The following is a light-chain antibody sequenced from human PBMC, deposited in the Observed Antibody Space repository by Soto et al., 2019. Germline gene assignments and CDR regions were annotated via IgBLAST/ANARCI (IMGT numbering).Light chain of an antibody. V-gene: IGKV1-5*01. CDR1: QSITYW. CDR2: DVF. J-gene: IGKJ2*01. Sequence: DIQMTQSPSSLSASVGDRVTITCRASQSITYWLAWYQQKPGRAPKLLIYDVFNLQSGVPSRFSGSGSGTEFTLTISSLQPDDSAPYYCQQYHSFSFTFGQGTKLAIK. CDR3: QQYHSFSFT.